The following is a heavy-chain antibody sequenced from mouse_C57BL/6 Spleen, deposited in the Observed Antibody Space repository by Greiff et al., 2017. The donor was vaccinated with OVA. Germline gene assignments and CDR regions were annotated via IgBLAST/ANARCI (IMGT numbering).Heavy chain of an antibody. V-gene: IGHV1-81*01. CDR2: IYPRSGNT. J-gene: IGHJ2*01. Sequence: QVQLKQSGAELARPGASVKLSCKASGYTFTSYGISWVKQRTGQGLEWIGEIYPRSGNTYYNEKFKGKATLTADKSSSTAYMELRSLTSEDSAVYFCARAGGDSSGPLDYWGQGTTLTVSS. CDR3: ARAGGDSSGPLDY. D-gene: IGHD3-2*02. CDR1: GYTFTSYG.